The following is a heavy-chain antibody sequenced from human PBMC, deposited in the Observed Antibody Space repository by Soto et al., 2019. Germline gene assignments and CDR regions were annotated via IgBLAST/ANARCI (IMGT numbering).Heavy chain of an antibody. J-gene: IGHJ6*04. Sequence: GSVKVSCKASGYTFTGYYMHWVRQAPGQGLEWMGWINPNSGGTNYAQKFQGRVTMTRDTSISTAYMELSRLRSDDTAVYYCARVPNPLSQARRGDLYGMEVLGKENTVTVSA. D-gene: IGHD6-6*01. V-gene: IGHV1-2*02. CDR3: ARVPNPLSQARRGDLYGMEV. CDR1: GYTFTGYY. CDR2: INPNSGGT.